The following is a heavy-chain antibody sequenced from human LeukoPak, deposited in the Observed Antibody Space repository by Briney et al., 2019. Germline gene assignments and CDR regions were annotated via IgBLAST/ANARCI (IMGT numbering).Heavy chain of an antibody. V-gene: IGHV1-58*02. CDR1: GFTFTSSA. CDR3: AALGMIVAPGAFDI. D-gene: IGHD3-22*01. J-gene: IGHJ3*02. CDR2: IVVGSGNT. Sequence: SVKVSCKASGFTFTSSATQWVRQARGQRLEWIGWIVVGSGNTNYAQKFQERVTITRDMSTSTAYMELSSLRSEDTAVYYCAALGMIVAPGAFDIWGQGTMVTVSS.